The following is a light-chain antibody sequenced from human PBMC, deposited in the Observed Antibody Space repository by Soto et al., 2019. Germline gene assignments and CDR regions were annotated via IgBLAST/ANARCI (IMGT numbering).Light chain of an antibody. Sequence: EIVLTQSPGTLSVSPGEIAALSCNASQSVTSNYLAWYQQRPGQAPRLLIYAANRRATGAPDRLTGSGSGTDFNLTISSLEPEDSALYYCQQYAGAPWTVGQGTRVEIK. CDR2: AAN. CDR1: QSVTSNY. V-gene: IGKV3-20*01. CDR3: QQYAGAPWT. J-gene: IGKJ1*01.